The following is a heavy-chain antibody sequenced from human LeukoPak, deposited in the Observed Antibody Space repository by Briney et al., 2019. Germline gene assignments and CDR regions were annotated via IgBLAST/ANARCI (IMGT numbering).Heavy chain of an antibody. J-gene: IGHJ3*02. CDR2: MHSNGNS. D-gene: IGHD3-22*01. Sequence: SETLSLTCTVSGGSVSSDYWSWIRQPPGKGLEWIGYMHSNGNSAYNPSLSSRVTVSLDTSKNQFSLKLSSVTAADTAVYYCARDSHYYDSSGYQGRAFDIWGQGTMVTVSS. CDR1: GGSVSSDY. V-gene: IGHV4-59*02. CDR3: ARDSHYYDSSGYQGRAFDI.